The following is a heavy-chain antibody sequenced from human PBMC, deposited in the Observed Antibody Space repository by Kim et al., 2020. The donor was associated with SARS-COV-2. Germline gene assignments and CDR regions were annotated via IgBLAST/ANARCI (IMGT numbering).Heavy chain of an antibody. V-gene: IGHV4-34*01. D-gene: IGHD3-3*01. Sequence: SETLSLTCAVYGGSFSGYYWSWIRQPPGKGLEWIGEINHSGSTNYNPSLKSRVTISVDTSKNQFSLKLSSVTAADTAVYYCARGRSGYYIKYFDYWGQGTLSPSPQ. J-gene: IGHJ4*02. CDR3: ARGRSGYYIKYFDY. CDR2: INHSGST. CDR1: GGSFSGYY.